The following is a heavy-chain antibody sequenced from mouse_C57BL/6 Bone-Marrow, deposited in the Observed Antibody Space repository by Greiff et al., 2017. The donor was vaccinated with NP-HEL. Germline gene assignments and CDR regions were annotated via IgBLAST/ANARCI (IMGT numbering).Heavy chain of an antibody. V-gene: IGHV1-64*01. J-gene: IGHJ2*01. Sequence: QVQLQQPGAELVKPGASVKLSCKASGYTFTSYWMHWVKQRPGQGLEWIGMIHPNSGSTNYNEKFKSKATLTVDKSSSTAYMQLSSLTSEDSAVYYCARRGYYYGSFYWGQGTTLTVSS. CDR1: GYTFTSYW. CDR3: ARRGYYYGSFY. D-gene: IGHD1-1*01. CDR2: IHPNSGST.